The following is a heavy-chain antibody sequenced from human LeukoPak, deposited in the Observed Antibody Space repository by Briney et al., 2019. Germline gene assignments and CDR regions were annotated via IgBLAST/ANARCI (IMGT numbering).Heavy chain of an antibody. D-gene: IGHD1-26*01. J-gene: IGHJ3*02. CDR3: TRLLRYSGSYYVGDDAFDI. CDR1: GFTFDDYA. V-gene: IGHV3-9*01. Sequence: AGGSLRLSCAASGFTFDDYAMHWVRQAPGKGLEWVSGISWNSGSIGYADSVKGRFTISRDDSKNTAYLQMNSLKTEDTAVYYCTRLLRYSGSYYVGDDAFDIWGQGTMVTVSS. CDR2: ISWNSGSI.